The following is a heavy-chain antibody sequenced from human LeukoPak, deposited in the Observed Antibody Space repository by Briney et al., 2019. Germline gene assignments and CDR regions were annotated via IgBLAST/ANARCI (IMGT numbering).Heavy chain of an antibody. D-gene: IGHD2-15*01. V-gene: IGHV5-51*01. Sequence: GESLKISCKTSGYSFISYWIGWVRQMPGKGLEWMGIIYPGDSDTRYSPSFQGQVTISADKSISTAYLQWSSLKASDTAMYYCARARYCSGGSCYAEYWGQGTLVTVSS. J-gene: IGHJ4*02. CDR1: GYSFISYW. CDR2: IYPGDSDT. CDR3: ARARYCSGGSCYAEY.